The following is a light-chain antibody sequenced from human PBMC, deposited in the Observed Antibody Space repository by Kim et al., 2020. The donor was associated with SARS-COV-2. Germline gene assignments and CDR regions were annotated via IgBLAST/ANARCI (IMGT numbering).Light chain of an antibody. J-gene: IGLJ3*02. CDR2: DVS. V-gene: IGLV2-11*01. Sequence: SPGQSVTISCTGTSSDVGGYNYVSWYQQHPGKAPKLMIYDVSKRPSGVPDRFSGSKSGNTASLTISGLQAEDEADYYCCSYAGSYTWVFGGGTQLTV. CDR3: CSYAGSYTWV. CDR1: SSDVGGYNY.